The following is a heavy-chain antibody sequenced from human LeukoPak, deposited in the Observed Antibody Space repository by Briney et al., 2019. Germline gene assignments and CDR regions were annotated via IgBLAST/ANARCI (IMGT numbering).Heavy chain of an antibody. CDR2: IYYSGST. J-gene: IGHJ4*02. CDR1: GGSISSGGYY. Sequence: SQTLSLTCTVSGGSISSGGYYWSWIRQHPGKGLEWIGYIYYSGSTYYNPSLKSRVTISADTSKNQFSLKLSSVTAADTAVYYCARGQYVAIPLYFDYWGQGTLVTVSS. CDR3: ARGQYVAIPLYFDY. D-gene: IGHD2-2*02. V-gene: IGHV4-31*03.